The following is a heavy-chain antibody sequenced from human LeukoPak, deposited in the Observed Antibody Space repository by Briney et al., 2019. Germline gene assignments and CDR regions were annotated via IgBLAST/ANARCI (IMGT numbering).Heavy chain of an antibody. Sequence: GGSLRLSCAASGFTFSSYAMSWVRQAPGKGLEWVSAISGSGGSTYHADSVKGRFTISRDNSKNTLYLQMNSLRAEDTAVYYCAKGFSRDYYDSSGSSYFDYWGQGTLVTVSS. V-gene: IGHV3-23*01. CDR1: GFTFSSYA. D-gene: IGHD3-22*01. CDR3: AKGFSRDYYDSSGSSYFDY. J-gene: IGHJ4*02. CDR2: ISGSGGST.